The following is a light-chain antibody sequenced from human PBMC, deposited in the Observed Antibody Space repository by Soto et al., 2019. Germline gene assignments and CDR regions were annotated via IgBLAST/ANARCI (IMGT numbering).Light chain of an antibody. CDR2: GAS. V-gene: IGKV3-20*01. Sequence: EIALTQSPGTQSLSPGERATLSCRASQSVANSYLAWYQQKPGQAPRLIIYGASSRATGIPDRFSGSGSGTDFTLTISRLESEDFAVYYCQQYGTLITFGQGTRLEIK. CDR1: QSVANSY. CDR3: QQYGTLIT. J-gene: IGKJ5*01.